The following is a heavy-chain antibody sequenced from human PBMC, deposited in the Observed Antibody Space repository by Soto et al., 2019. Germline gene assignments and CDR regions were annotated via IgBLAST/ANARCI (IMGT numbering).Heavy chain of an antibody. D-gene: IGHD1-26*01. J-gene: IGHJ3*01. V-gene: IGHV3-21*01. CDR3: ARDREGVGAGLF. Sequence: EVQLVESGGGLVKPGGSLRLSCAASGFTFSTYTMNWVRQAPGKGLEWVSSISSSSSYIYYADSVKGRFTISRDNAKNSLYLQMNSLGAEDTAVYYCARDREGVGAGLFWGQGTKVTVSS. CDR1: GFTFSTYT. CDR2: ISSSSSYI.